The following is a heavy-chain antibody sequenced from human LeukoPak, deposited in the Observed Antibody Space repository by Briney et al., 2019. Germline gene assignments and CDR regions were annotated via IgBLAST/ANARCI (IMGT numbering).Heavy chain of an antibody. CDR1: GFTISTYW. Sequence: GGSLRLSCAASGFTISTYWMSWVRQAPGKGLEWVANTNQEGSEKYYVDSVKGRFTISKDNAKNSLYLQMNNLRAEDTAVYYCARDPKWLDYWGQGTLVTVSS. D-gene: IGHD5-12*01. J-gene: IGHJ4*02. V-gene: IGHV3-7*01. CDR3: ARDPKWLDY. CDR2: TNQEGSEK.